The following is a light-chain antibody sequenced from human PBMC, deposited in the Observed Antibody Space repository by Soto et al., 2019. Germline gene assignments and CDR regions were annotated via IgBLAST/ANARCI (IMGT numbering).Light chain of an antibody. V-gene: IGLV1-44*01. CDR3: AAWDASLNGVV. CDR1: SSNIGSNP. CDR2: DN. Sequence: QAVVTQPPSASGTPGLRVTFSCSGSSSNIGSNPVSWCQLLPGTAPKLLIYDNERPSGVPDRFSGSKSGTSASLAISGLQSEDEADYYCAAWDASLNGVVFGGGTKATV. J-gene: IGLJ2*01.